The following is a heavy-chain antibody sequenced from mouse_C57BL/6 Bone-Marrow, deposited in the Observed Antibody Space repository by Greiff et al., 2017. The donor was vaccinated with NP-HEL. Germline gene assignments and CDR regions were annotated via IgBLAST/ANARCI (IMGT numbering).Heavy chain of an antibody. J-gene: IGHJ4*01. CDR2: INPSTGGT. CDR1: GYSFTGYY. Sequence: VQLKQSGPELVKPGASVKISCKASGYSFTGYYMNWVKQSPEKSLEWIGEINPSTGGTTYNQKFKAKATLTVDKSSSTAYMQLKSLTSEDSAVYYCARPYDGYYWAMDYWGQGTSVTVSS. CDR3: ARPYDGYYWAMDY. V-gene: IGHV1-42*01. D-gene: IGHD2-3*01.